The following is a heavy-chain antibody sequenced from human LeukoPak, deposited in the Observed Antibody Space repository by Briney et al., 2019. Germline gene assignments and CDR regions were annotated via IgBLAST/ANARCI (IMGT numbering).Heavy chain of an antibody. CDR1: RCTFDDYA. D-gene: IGHD4-17*01. Sequence: GGSLRLFCAASRCTFDDYAMHWVRQAPGKGLEWVSLISWDGGSTYYADSVKGRFTVSRDNSKNSLYLQMNSLRAEDTALYYCARGGSYGDYQWGYYYYYMDVWGKGTTVTVSS. J-gene: IGHJ6*03. V-gene: IGHV3-43D*03. CDR3: ARGGSYGDYQWGYYYYYMDV. CDR2: ISWDGGST.